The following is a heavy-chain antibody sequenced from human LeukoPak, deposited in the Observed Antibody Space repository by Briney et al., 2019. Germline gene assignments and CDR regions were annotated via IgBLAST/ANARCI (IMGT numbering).Heavy chain of an antibody. CDR1: GGTFSSYA. CDR2: IIPIFGTA. J-gene: IGHJ4*02. Sequence: ASVKVSCKASGGTFSSYAISWVRQAPGQGLEWMGGIIPIFGTANYAQKFQGRVTITADESTSTAYMELSSLRSEDTAVYYCARVGDSSGWENDYWGQGTLVTVSS. D-gene: IGHD6-25*01. V-gene: IGHV1-69*13. CDR3: ARVGDSSGWENDY.